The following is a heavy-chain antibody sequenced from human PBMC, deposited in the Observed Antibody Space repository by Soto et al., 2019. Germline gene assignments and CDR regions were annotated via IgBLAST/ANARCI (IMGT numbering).Heavy chain of an antibody. CDR1: GFSFRNYW. Sequence: EIQLVESGGGLVQPGGSLRLSCATSGFSFRNYWMHWVRQTPGKGLVWVSRINGDGTTINYADSVKGRFTISRDNAKNTLYLQMNSLRAEDTAVYYCSGLPYWGRGPLVTVSP. CDR3: SGLPY. D-gene: IGHD6-19*01. CDR2: INGDGTTI. V-gene: IGHV3-74*01. J-gene: IGHJ4*02.